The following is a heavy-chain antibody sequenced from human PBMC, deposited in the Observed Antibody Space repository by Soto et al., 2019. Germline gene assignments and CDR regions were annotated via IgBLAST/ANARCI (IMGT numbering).Heavy chain of an antibody. V-gene: IGHV1-18*01. Sequence: ASVKVSCKASGYTFTTYGISWVRQAPGQGLEWMGWINTHNGNTNYAQNLQGRVIMTADTSTSTAYMELRSLRSDDTAVYYCTREGSAPSYYYCMHAWGQGTTVTVPS. CDR1: GYTFTTYG. CDR2: INTHNGNT. D-gene: IGHD6-19*01. J-gene: IGHJ6*02. CDR3: TREGSAPSYYYCMHA.